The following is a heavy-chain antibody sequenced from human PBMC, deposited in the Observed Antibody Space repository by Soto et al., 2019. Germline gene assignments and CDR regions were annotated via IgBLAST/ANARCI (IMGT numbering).Heavy chain of an antibody. CDR1: GYTFTSYG. Sequence: SVKVSCKASGYTFTSYGTSWVRQAPGQGLEWMGWISAYNGNTNYAQKLQGRVTMTTDTSTSTAYMELRSLRSDETAVYYCARDSCTSCYTDYYYGMDVWGQGTTVTVSS. J-gene: IGHJ6*02. CDR3: ARDSCTSCYTDYYYGMDV. V-gene: IGHV1-18*04. D-gene: IGHD2-2*02. CDR2: ISAYNGNT.